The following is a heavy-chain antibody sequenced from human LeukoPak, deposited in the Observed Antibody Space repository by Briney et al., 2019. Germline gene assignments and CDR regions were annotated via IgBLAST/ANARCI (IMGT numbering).Heavy chain of an antibody. CDR1: GASVSDGNYY. J-gene: IGHJ4*02. CDR3: GDTVAAY. D-gene: IGHD5-12*01. V-gene: IGHV4-34*01. Sequence: SETLSLTCSVSGASVSDGNYYWSWIRQPPGKGLEWIGEINHSGSTNYNPSLKSRVTISVDTSKNQFSLKLSSVTAADTAVYYCGDTVAAYWGQGTLVTVSS. CDR2: INHSGST.